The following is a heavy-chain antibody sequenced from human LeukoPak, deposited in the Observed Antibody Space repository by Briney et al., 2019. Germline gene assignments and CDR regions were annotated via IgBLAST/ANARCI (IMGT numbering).Heavy chain of an antibody. D-gene: IGHD3-9*01. J-gene: IGHJ4*02. Sequence: PGGSLRLSCTASGFTFGDYAMSWVRQAPGKGLEWVGFIRSKAYGGTTEYAASVKGRFTISRDDSKSIAYLQMNSLKTEDTAVYYCTKESAYYDILTGSYGYYFDYWGQGTLVTVSS. CDR3: TKESAYYDILTGSYGYYFDY. CDR2: IRSKAYGGTT. V-gene: IGHV3-49*04. CDR1: GFTFGDYA.